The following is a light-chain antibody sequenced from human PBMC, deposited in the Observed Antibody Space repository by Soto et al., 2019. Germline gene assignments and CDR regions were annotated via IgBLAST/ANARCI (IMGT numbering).Light chain of an antibody. Sequence: IVMTQTPRSRSVTPGEPGSISCASSQSLFNSDDGNIYLDWYLQKPGQSPRLLIYTLSYRASGVLDRFSGRGSGTDFTLKISRVEAEDFGVYYCMQRIEFPYTFGQGTKLEIK. CDR1: QSLFNSDDGNIY. J-gene: IGKJ2*01. CDR2: TLS. V-gene: IGKV2-40*01. CDR3: MQRIEFPYT.